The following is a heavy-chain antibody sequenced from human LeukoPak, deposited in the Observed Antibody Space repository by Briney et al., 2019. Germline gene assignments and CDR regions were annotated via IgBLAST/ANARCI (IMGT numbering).Heavy chain of an antibody. J-gene: IGHJ4*02. V-gene: IGHV1-2*02. CDR3: ARGDYYDGSGYPDY. CDR1: GYTFTGFH. CDR2: INPNTGGA. D-gene: IGHD3-22*01. Sequence: ASVKVSCKASGYTFTGFHMHWVRQAPGQGLEWIGWINPNTGGANYARKFQGRVTMTRDTSISTAYMELIRLRSDDTAVYYCARGDYYDGSGYPDYWGPGTLVTVSS.